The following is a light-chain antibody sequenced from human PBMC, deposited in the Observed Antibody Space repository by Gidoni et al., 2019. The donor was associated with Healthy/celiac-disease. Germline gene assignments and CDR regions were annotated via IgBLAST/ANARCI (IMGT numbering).Light chain of an antibody. V-gene: IGKV1-39*01. J-gene: IGKJ3*01. CDR1: QSISSY. Sequence: DIQMTQSPSSLSASVGDRVTITCRASQSISSYLNWYQQKPGKAPKLLIYAASSLQSGVPSRFSGSGSGTDFTLTISRLQPEDFATYYCQQSYSTPRTFGPXTKVDIK. CDR2: AAS. CDR3: QQSYSTPRT.